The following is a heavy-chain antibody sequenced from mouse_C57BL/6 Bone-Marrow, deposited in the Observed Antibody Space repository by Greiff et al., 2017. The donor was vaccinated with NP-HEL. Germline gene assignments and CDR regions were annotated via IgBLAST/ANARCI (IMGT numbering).Heavy chain of an antibody. Sequence: VQLQQSGAELARPGASVTMSCKASGYTFTSYSMHWVKQRPGQGLEWIGYINPSGGYTKYNQKFKDKATLTADKSSSTAYMQLSSLTSEDSAVDCCARWGSSGYDRGYAMDYWGQGTSVTVST. D-gene: IGHD2-2*01. CDR1: GYTFTSYS. J-gene: IGHJ4*01. CDR3: ARWGSSGYDRGYAMDY. CDR2: INPSGGYT. V-gene: IGHV1-4*01.